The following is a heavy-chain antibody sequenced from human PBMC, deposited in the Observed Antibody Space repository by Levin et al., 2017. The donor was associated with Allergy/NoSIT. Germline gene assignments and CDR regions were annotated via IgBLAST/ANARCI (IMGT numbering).Heavy chain of an antibody. V-gene: IGHV2-70*04. CDR3: VRSPYSGYAD. D-gene: IGHD5-12*01. J-gene: IGHJ4*02. CDR2: IYGHDDK. CDR1: GFSLSSGGMR. Sequence: SGPTLVKPTQTLTLTCTFSGFSLSSGGMRVSWIRQPPGKALEWLAHIYGHDDKVYGTSLKTRLTISKDTSKNQVVRTMTNLDPMDTATSYGVRSPYSGYADWGQGILVTVSS.